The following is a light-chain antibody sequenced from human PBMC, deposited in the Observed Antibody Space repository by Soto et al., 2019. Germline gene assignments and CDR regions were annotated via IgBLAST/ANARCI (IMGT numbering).Light chain of an antibody. CDR3: QQGYSTPWT. CDR2: AAS. V-gene: IGKV1-9*01. CDR1: QGISSY. J-gene: IGKJ1*01. Sequence: DIQLTQSPSFLSASVGDRVTITCRASQGISSYLAWYQQKPGKAPKLLIYAASTLQSGVPSRFSGSGSGTEFTLTISSLQPDDFATYYCQQGYSTPWTFGQGTKVDIK.